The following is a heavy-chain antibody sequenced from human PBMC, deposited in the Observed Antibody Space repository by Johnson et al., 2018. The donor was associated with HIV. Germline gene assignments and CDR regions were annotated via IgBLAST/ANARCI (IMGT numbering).Heavy chain of an antibody. Sequence: VPLVESGGGLVQPGGSLRLSCAASGFTFSSYDMHWVRQATGKALEWVSAIGTAGDTYYPGSVKGRCTISRANAKNSLYLQMNSLRAGDTAVYYCAREMYNWNDRSDAFDIWGQGTMVTVSS. CDR3: AREMYNWNDRSDAFDI. V-gene: IGHV3-13*01. CDR2: IGTAGDT. J-gene: IGHJ3*02. CDR1: GFTFSSYD. D-gene: IGHD1-20*01.